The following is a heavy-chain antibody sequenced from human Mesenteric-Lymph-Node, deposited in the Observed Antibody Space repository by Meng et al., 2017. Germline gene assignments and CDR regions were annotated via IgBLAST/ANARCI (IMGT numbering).Heavy chain of an antibody. Sequence: ASVKVSCKASGYTFTSYGISWVRQAPGQGLEWMGWISAYNGNTNYAQKLQGRVTMTTDTSTSTAYMELRSLRSDDTAVYYCARDRDYDFWSGYQSWWFDPWGQGTLVTVSS. D-gene: IGHD3-3*01. J-gene: IGHJ5*02. CDR2: ISAYNGNT. CDR1: GYTFTSYG. V-gene: IGHV1-18*01. CDR3: ARDRDYDFWSGYQSWWFDP.